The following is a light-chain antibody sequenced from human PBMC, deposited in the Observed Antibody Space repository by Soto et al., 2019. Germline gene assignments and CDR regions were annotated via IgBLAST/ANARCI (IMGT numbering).Light chain of an antibody. V-gene: IGKV1-27*01. Sequence: DIQMTQSPASLSASVGDRVTITCRASQGIIDYVAWYQQKQGKVPSLLIYAASTLQPGVPSRFSGSGSGIDFTLTISSLQPEDVATYCCQKYNSAPQPFGQGTKVEIK. CDR3: QKYNSAPQP. CDR2: AAS. CDR1: QGIIDY. J-gene: IGKJ1*01.